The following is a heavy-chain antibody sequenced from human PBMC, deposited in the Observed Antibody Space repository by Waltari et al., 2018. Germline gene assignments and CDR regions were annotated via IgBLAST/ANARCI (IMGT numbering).Heavy chain of an antibody. Sequence: DVQLVESGGGLVQPGGSLRLCRAGSGCNCRPYEINWGRQATGKVLEWLSYIGGRCRDGQIYYADSVKGRFTISRDDAKNSVYLQMNSLRVEDTAIYYCARETENCGGDCYDYWGQGTLVTVSS. V-gene: IGHV3-48*03. CDR1: GCNCRPYE. J-gene: IGHJ4*02. CDR2: IGGRCRDGQI. CDR3: ARETENCGGDCYDY. D-gene: IGHD2-21*02.